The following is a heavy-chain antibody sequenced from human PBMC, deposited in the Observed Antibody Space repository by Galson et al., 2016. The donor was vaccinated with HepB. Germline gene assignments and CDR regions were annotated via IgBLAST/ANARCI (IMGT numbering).Heavy chain of an antibody. CDR1: GGSVSSGSHY. CDR3: ARDHRLELRRGRGDVFDI. J-gene: IGHJ3*02. V-gene: IGHV4-61*01. Sequence: SETLSLTCSVSGGSVSSGSHYWSWIRQPPGKGLECIGYIYYSGSTNYNPPLKSRVTISVDTSKNQFTLTMTSVPTVDTALYCCARDHRLELRRGRGDVFDIWGPGTMVSCSS. D-gene: IGHD1-7*01. CDR2: IYYSGST.